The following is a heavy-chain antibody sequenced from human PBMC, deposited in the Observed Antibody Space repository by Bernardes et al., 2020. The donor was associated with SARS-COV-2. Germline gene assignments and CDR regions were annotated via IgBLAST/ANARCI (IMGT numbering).Heavy chain of an antibody. J-gene: IGHJ6*03. Sequence: GGSLRLSCAASGFTFSSYEMNWVRQAPGKGLEWVSYISSSGSTIYYADSVKGRFTISRDNAKNSLYLQMNSLRAEDTAVYYCARGYGDYPRYYYYYYMDVWGKGTTVTVSS. CDR2: ISSSGSTI. CDR3: ARGYGDYPRYYYYYYMDV. V-gene: IGHV3-48*03. D-gene: IGHD4-17*01. CDR1: GFTFSSYE.